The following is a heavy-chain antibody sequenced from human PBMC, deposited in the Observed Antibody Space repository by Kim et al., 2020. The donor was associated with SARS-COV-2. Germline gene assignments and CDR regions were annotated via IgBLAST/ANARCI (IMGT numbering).Heavy chain of an antibody. V-gene: IGHV3-49*04. Sequence: GGSLRLSCTASGFTFGDYAMSWVRQAPGKGLEWVGFIRSKAYGGTTEYAASVKGRFTISRDDSKSIAYLQMNSLKTEDTAVYYCTRGVFYDFWAKTDAFDIWGQGTMVTVSS. D-gene: IGHD3-3*01. J-gene: IGHJ3*02. CDR1: GFTFGDYA. CDR3: TRGVFYDFWAKTDAFDI. CDR2: IRSKAYGGTT.